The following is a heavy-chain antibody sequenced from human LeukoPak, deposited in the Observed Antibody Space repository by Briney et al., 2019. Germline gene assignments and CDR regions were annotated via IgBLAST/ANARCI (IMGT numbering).Heavy chain of an antibody. CDR3: ARHVSSASSGGWAPGDY. J-gene: IGHJ4*02. CDR1: GGSIRSSSYY. V-gene: IGHV4-39*01. CDR2: IYYSRST. Sequence: PSETLSLTCTVSGGSIRSSSYYWGWIRQPPGKGLEWIGSIYYSRSTYYNPSLKSRVTISVDTSKNQFSLKLSSVTAADTAVYYCARHVSSASSGGWAPGDYWGQGTLVTVSS. D-gene: IGHD6-19*01.